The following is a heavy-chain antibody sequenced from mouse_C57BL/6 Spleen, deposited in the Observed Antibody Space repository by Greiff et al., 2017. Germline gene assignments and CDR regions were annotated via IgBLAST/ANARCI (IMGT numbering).Heavy chain of an antibody. CDR2: INPNYGTT. Sequence: EVQLQQSGPELVKPGASVKISCKASGYSFTDYNMNWVKQSNGKSLEWIGVINPNYGTTSSNQKFKGKATLTVDQSSSTAYMQLNSLTSEDSAVYYCARSQDYDYDEGFAYWGQGTLVTVSA. CDR3: ARSQDYDYDEGFAY. CDR1: GYSFTDYN. D-gene: IGHD2-4*01. J-gene: IGHJ3*01. V-gene: IGHV1-39*01.